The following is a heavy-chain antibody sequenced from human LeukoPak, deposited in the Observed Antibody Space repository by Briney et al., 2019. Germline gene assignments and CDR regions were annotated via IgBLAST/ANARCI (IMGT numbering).Heavy chain of an antibody. V-gene: IGHV3-23*01. D-gene: IGHD2-2*02. CDR1: GFTLTSDA. CDR2: ISGDGGST. Sequence: AGRSLRLSYAASGFTLTSDAMNWVRQTPGKVLEWFSVISGDGGSTFYADSVNGRFTISRDNSKNTLFLQMNSLRADDMALYYCAKGTATSCYTGFDYWGQGTLVTVSS. CDR3: AKGTATSCYTGFDY. J-gene: IGHJ4*02.